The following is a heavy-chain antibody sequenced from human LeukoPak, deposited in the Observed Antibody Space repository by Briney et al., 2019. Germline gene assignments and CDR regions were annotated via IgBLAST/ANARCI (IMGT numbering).Heavy chain of an antibody. CDR2: ISAYNGNT. V-gene: IGHV1-18*01. CDR1: GYTFTCYG. CDR3: ARDLIVVVPAGIIGYSTQGY. J-gene: IGHJ4*02. Sequence: ASVKVSCKASGYTFTCYGISWVRQAPGQGLEWMGWISAYNGNTNYAQKLQGRVTMTTDTSTSTAYMELRSLRSDDTAVYYCARDLIVVVPAGIIGYSTQGYWGQGTLVTVSS. D-gene: IGHD2-2*01.